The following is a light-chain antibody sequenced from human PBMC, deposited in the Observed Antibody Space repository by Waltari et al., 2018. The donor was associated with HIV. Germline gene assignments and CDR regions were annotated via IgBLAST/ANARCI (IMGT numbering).Light chain of an antibody. CDR2: DAS. Sequence: DIQLTQSPSFLSASVGDRVTVACRASQDTSDFLAWYQQKPGTAPRLLIYDASTLYSGVPSRFRGSGSGTEFTLTISSLQPEDFASYYCQQLHTFPLTFGGGTKV. CDR1: QDTSDF. V-gene: IGKV1-9*01. J-gene: IGKJ4*01. CDR3: QQLHTFPLT.